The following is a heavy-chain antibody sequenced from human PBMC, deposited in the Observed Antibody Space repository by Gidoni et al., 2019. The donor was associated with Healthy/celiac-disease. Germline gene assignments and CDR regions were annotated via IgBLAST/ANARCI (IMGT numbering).Heavy chain of an antibody. Sequence: QLQLQESGSGLVKPSQTLSLTCAVSVGSISSGGYSWSWIRQPPGKGLEWIGYIYHSGSTYYNPSLKSRVTISVDRSKNQFSLKLSSVTAADTAVYYCARGGGYYYFDYWGQGTLVTVSS. CDR1: VGSISSGGYS. CDR3: ARGGGYYYFDY. CDR2: IYHSGST. D-gene: IGHD3-16*01. V-gene: IGHV4-30-2*01. J-gene: IGHJ4*02.